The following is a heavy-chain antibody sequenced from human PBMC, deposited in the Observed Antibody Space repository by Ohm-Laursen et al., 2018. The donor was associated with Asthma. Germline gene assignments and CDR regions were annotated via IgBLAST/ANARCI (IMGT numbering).Heavy chain of an antibody. CDR2: IYYIGLT. V-gene: IGHV4-31*03. CDR1: GGSISSVGYY. Sequence: TLSLTCTGSGGSISSVGYYWSWIRQDPGKGLDRIGYIYYIGLTYSNPSLRSRVSISVDTSKNQFSLNLTSVTAADTAVYYCARGAFSYESTGYYFFDPWGQGALVTVSS. D-gene: IGHD3-22*01. CDR3: ARGAFSYESTGYYFFDP. J-gene: IGHJ5*02.